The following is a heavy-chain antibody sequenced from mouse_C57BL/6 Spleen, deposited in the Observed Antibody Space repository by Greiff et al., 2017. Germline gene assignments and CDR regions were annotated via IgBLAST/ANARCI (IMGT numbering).Heavy chain of an antibody. J-gene: IGHJ4*01. CDR2: ISYDGSN. CDR1: GYSITSGYY. CDR3: ASLYYGYDDAMDY. D-gene: IGHD2-2*01. Sequence: EVKLQESGPGLVKPSQSLSLTCSVTGYSITSGYYWNWIRQFPGNKLEWMGYISYDGSNNYNPSLKNRISITRDTSKNQFFLKLNSVTTEDTATYYCASLYYGYDDAMDYWGQGTSVTVSS. V-gene: IGHV3-6*01.